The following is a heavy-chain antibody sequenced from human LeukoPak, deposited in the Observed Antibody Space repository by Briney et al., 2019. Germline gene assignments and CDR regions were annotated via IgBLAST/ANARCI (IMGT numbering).Heavy chain of an antibody. J-gene: IGHJ4*02. V-gene: IGHV1-18*01. D-gene: IGHD6-19*01. Sequence: ASVKVSCKASGYTFTSYGISWVRQAPGQGLEWMGWISAYNGNTNYAQKLQGRVTMTTDTSTSTAYTELRSLRSDDTAVYYCARGGWGISSGWLEGYWGQGTLVTVSS. CDR1: GYTFTSYG. CDR2: ISAYNGNT. CDR3: ARGGWGISSGWLEGY.